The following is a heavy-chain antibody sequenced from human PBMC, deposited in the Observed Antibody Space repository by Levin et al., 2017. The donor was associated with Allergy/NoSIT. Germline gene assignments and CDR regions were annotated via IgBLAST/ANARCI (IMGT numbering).Heavy chain of an antibody. CDR3: ARARREYGSGSYSTFDY. Sequence: GESLKISCAASGFTFSSYWMHWVRQAPGKGLVWVSRINSDGSSTSYADSVKGRFTISRDNAKNTLYLQMNSLRAEDTAVYYCARARREYGSGSYSTFDYWGQGTLVTVSS. CDR1: GFTFSSYW. CDR2: INSDGSST. D-gene: IGHD3-10*01. J-gene: IGHJ4*02. V-gene: IGHV3-74*01.